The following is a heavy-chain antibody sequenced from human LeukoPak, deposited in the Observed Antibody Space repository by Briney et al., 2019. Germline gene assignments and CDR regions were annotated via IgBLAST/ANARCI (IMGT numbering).Heavy chain of an antibody. V-gene: IGHV3-23*01. CDR1: GFTFSSYA. Sequence: PGGSLRLSCAASGFTFSSYAMSWVRQAPGKGLEWVSAISGSGGSTYYADSVKGRFTISRDNSKNTLYLQMNSLRAEDTAVYYCANRPSGGYCSSTSCYSGWGQGTLVTVSS. CDR3: ANRPSGGYCSSTSCYSG. D-gene: IGHD2-2*01. CDR2: ISGSGGST. J-gene: IGHJ4*02.